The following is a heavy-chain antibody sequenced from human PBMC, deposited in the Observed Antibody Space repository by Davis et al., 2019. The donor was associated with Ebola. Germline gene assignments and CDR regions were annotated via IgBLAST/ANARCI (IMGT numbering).Heavy chain of an antibody. J-gene: IGHJ5*02. V-gene: IGHV3-23*01. CDR1: GFTLNNYW. D-gene: IGHD2-2*01. CDR2: ISGSGGST. CDR3: ARDARDIVVVPAAGWFDP. Sequence: PGGSLRLSCAASGFTLNNYWMHWVRQAPGKGLEWVSAISGSGGSTYYADSVKGRFTISRDNSKNTLYLQMNSLRAEDTAVYYCARDARDIVVVPAAGWFDPWGQGTLVTVSS.